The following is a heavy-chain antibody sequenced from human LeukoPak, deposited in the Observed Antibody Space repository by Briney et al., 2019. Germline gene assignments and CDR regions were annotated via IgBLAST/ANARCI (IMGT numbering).Heavy chain of an antibody. D-gene: IGHD3-9*01. Sequence: ESLKISCKGSGYNFTNYWIGWVRQMPGKGLEWMGIIYPGDSDVRYSPSFQGQVTISADKSINTAYLQRSSLKASDTAMYYCARRSGGGFDWFPNWFDPWGQGTLVTVSS. CDR1: GYNFTNYW. CDR2: IYPGDSDV. V-gene: IGHV5-51*01. J-gene: IGHJ5*02. CDR3: ARRSGGGFDWFPNWFDP.